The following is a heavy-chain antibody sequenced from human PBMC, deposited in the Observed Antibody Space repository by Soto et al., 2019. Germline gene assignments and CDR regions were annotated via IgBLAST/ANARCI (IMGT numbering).Heavy chain of an antibody. Sequence: QLQLQESGPGLVKPSETLSLTCTVSGGSISSSSYYWGWIRQPPGKGLEWIGSIYYSGSTYYNPSLKNRVTISVDTSKNQFSLKLSSVTAADTAVYYCARGYSYGYGGDWFDPWGQGTLVTVSS. V-gene: IGHV4-39*01. CDR1: GGSISSSSYY. CDR3: ARGYSYGYGGDWFDP. D-gene: IGHD5-18*01. CDR2: IYYSGST. J-gene: IGHJ5*02.